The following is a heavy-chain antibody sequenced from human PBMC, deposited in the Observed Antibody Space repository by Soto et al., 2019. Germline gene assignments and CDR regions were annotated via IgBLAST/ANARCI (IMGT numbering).Heavy chain of an antibody. V-gene: IGHV1-18*01. CDR1: GYTFTSYG. CDR3: TRVVVAALYYYGMDV. CDR2: ISAYNGNT. D-gene: IGHD2-15*01. Sequence: ASVKVSCKASGYTFTSYGISWVRQAPGQGLEWMGWISAYNGNTNYAQKLQGRVTMTTDTSTSTAYMELRSLRSDDTAVYYCTRVVVAALYYYGMDVWGQGTTVTVSS. J-gene: IGHJ6*02.